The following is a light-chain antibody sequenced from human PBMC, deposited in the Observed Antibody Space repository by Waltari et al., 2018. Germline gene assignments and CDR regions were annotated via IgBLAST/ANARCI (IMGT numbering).Light chain of an antibody. CDR2: LGS. Sequence: DIAMTQSPLSLPVTPGEPASISCRSSQSLLHSNGYNYLDWYLQKPGQSPQLLIYLGSNRASGVPDRFSGSGSGTDFTLKISRVEAEDVGVYYCMQALQRGFTFGPGTKVDIK. J-gene: IGKJ3*01. CDR1: QSLLHSNGYNY. CDR3: MQALQRGFT. V-gene: IGKV2-28*01.